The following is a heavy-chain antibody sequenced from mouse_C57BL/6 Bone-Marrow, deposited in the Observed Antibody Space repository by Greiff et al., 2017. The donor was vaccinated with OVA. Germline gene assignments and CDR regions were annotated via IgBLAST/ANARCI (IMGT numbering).Heavy chain of an antibody. CDR2: INPYNGDT. CDR3: AMNYPFDY. J-gene: IGHJ2*01. D-gene: IGHD2-1*01. V-gene: IGHV1-20*01. Sequence: EVQLQQSGPELVKPGDSVKISCKASGYSFTGYFMNWVMQSHGKSLEWIGRINPYNGDTFSNQKFKGKATLTVDKSSSTAHMELRSLTSEDSAVYYCAMNYPFDYWGQGTTLTVSS. CDR1: GYSFTGYF.